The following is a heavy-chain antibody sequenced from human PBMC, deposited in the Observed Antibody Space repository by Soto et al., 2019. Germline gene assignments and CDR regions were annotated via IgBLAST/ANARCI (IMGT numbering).Heavy chain of an antibody. CDR1: GGSVSSDNYH. V-gene: IGHV4-61*01. CDR3: ARGFYDIGGYSSPFDS. Sequence: XXTLSLPSTVSGGSVSSDNYHWSFIRQPPGKGLEWIGYVFYTGSTNHNPSLKSRVTLSVDTSKNQFSLKLSSVTAADTAVYYCARGFYDIGGYSSPFDSWGQGTLVTVSS. J-gene: IGHJ4*02. CDR2: VFYTGST. D-gene: IGHD3-22*01.